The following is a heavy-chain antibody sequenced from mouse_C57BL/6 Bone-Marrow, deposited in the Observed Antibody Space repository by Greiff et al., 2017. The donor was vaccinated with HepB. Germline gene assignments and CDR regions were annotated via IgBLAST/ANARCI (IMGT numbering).Heavy chain of an antibody. CDR3: ARQLGNAMDY. Sequence: EVKVVESGGGLVKPGGSLKLSCAASGFTFSDYGMHWVRQAPEKGLEWVAYISSGSSTIYYADTVKGRFTISRDNAKNTLFLQMTSLRSEDTAMYYCARQLGNAMDYWGQGTSVTVSS. CDR1: GFTFSDYG. D-gene: IGHD3-3*01. V-gene: IGHV5-17*01. CDR2: ISSGSSTI. J-gene: IGHJ4*01.